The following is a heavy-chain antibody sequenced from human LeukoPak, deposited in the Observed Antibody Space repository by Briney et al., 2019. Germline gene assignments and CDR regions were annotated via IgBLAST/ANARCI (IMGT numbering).Heavy chain of an antibody. D-gene: IGHD3-22*01. CDR3: ARKSTYYYDSSGYYYDY. V-gene: IGHV3-53*01. J-gene: IGHJ4*02. CDR2: IYSGGST. Sequence: GGSLRLSCAASGFTVSSNYMSWVRQAPGKGLEWVSVIYSGGSTYYADSVKGRLTISRDNSKNTLYLQMNSLRAEDTAVYYCARKSTYYYDSSGYYYDYWGQGTLVTVSS. CDR1: GFTVSSNY.